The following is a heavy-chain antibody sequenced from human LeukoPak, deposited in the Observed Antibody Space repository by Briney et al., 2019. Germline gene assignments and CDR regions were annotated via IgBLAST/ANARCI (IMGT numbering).Heavy chain of an antibody. J-gene: IGHJ4*02. V-gene: IGHV3-23*01. Sequence: GGSLRLSCAASGFTFSSYAMSWVRQAPGKGLEWVSAISGSGGTTYYVDSVKGRFTISRDNSKNTLYLQMDSLRDEDTAVYYCARGRPYYFDYWGQGTLVTVSS. CDR3: ARGRPYYFDY. CDR1: GFTFSSYA. CDR2: ISGSGGTT.